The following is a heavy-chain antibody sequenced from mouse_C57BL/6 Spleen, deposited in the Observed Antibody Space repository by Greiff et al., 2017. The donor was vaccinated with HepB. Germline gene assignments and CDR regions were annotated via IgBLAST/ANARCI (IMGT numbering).Heavy chain of an antibody. CDR2: INPYNGDT. V-gene: IGHV1-37*01. Sequence: EVQLQQSGPELVKPGASVKISCKASGYSFTGYFMNWVKQSHGKSLEWIGRINPYNGDTFYNQKFKGKATLTVDKSSSTAHIELRSLTSEDFAVYYCASDYYGSSLYYAMDYWGQGASVTVSS. J-gene: IGHJ4*01. CDR1: GYSFTGYF. D-gene: IGHD1-1*01. CDR3: ASDYYGSSLYYAMDY.